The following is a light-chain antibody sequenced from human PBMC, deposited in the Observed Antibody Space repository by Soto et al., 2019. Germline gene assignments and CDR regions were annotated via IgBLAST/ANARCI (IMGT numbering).Light chain of an antibody. CDR2: AAS. Sequence: DIQLTQSPSFLSASVGDRVTITCRASQGISTFLAWYQQRPGKAPKLLIYAASTLQSGVPSRFSGSGSGTEFTLPISSLQPEDFATYSCQQVISYPPGFGPGTKVDIK. CDR1: QGISTF. CDR3: QQVISYPPG. J-gene: IGKJ3*01. V-gene: IGKV1-9*01.